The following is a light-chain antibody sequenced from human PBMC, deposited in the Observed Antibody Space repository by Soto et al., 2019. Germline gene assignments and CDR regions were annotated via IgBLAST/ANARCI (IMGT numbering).Light chain of an antibody. CDR2: GAS. V-gene: IGKV3-20*01. Sequence: EIVLTQSPGTLSLSPGERATLSCRASQSVSSSYLAWYQLKPGQAPRLLIYGASSRATGIPDRFSGSGSGTDFTLTISRLEPEDFAVYYCQQYGSSPHWTFGQGTKVEIK. CDR1: QSVSSSY. CDR3: QQYGSSPHWT. J-gene: IGKJ1*01.